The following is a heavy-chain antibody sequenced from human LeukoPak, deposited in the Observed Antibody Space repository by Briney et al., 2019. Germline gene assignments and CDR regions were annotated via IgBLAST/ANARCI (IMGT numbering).Heavy chain of an antibody. Sequence: PSETLSLTCTVSGASISSYYWSWIRQPPGKGLEWIGYIYYSGSTNYNPSLKSRVTISVDTSKNQFSLKLSSVTAADTAVYYCARVTGDSSSWYLFDYWGQGTLVTVSS. J-gene: IGHJ4*02. CDR2: IYYSGST. CDR3: ARVTGDSSSWYLFDY. CDR1: GASISSYY. D-gene: IGHD6-13*01. V-gene: IGHV4-59*01.